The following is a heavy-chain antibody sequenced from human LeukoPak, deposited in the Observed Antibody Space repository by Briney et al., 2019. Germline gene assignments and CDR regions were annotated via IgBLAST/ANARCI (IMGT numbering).Heavy chain of an antibody. V-gene: IGHV3-72*01. D-gene: IGHD2-15*01. CDR2: SRSKARSHST. J-gene: IGHJ3*02. Sequence: GGSLRLSCAASGFTLMDWFRQAPGKGLEWIARSRSKARSHSTEYAASVKGRFSISRDDSGNLVFLQMNSLRTEDTAVYFCVRDGGNRGATAFDIWGQGTEVTVSS. CDR3: VRDGGNRGATAFDI. CDR1: GFTL.